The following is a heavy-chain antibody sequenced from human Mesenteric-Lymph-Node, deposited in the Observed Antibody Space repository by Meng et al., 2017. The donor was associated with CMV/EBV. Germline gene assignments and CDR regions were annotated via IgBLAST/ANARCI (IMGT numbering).Heavy chain of an antibody. D-gene: IGHD1-1*01. CDR3: ARAVETGLSVYTHADRYYFDL. V-gene: IGHV3-33*01. CDR2: IWYDGSTK. CDR1: GFTFSSYV. Sequence: GESLKISCAASGFTFSSYVMHWVRQAPGKGLEWVAVIWYDGSTKYYADSVKGRFTISRDNSKTTLYLQMNSLRAEDTAVYYCARAVETGLSVYTHADRYYFDLWGRGTLVTVSS. J-gene: IGHJ4*02.